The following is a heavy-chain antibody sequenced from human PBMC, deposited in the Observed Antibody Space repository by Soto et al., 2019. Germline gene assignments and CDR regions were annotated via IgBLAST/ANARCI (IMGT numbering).Heavy chain of an antibody. CDR1: GYTFTNYG. Sequence: QLQLVQSGTELKKPGASVKVSCKASGYTFTNYGITWVRQAPGQGLEWMGWINADYGNTNYEQKFQGRVTMTTDTSTNTAYMALRSLRSDDTAVYYCARKSLSNFHWFDPWGQGTLVTVSS. CDR2: INADYGNT. CDR3: ARKSLSNFHWFDP. V-gene: IGHV1-18*04. D-gene: IGHD4-4*01. J-gene: IGHJ5*02.